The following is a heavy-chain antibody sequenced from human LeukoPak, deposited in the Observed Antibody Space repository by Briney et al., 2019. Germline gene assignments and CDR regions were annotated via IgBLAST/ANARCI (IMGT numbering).Heavy chain of an antibody. CDR3: ASGPVGEFDY. D-gene: IGHD1-26*01. CDR1: GYTFTGYY. CDR2: INPNSGGT. J-gene: IGHJ4*02. Sequence: ASVKVTCKASGYTFTGYYMHWVRQAPGQGLEWMGWINPNSGGTNHAEKFQGRVTMTRDTSISTAYMALSTLKSDDTAVYYCASGPVGEFDYWGQGTLVTVSS. V-gene: IGHV1-2*02.